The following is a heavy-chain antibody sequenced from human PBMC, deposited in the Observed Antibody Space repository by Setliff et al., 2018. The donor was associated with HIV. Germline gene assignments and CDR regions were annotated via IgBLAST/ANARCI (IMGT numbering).Heavy chain of an antibody. CDR3: VRELGMTSDF. V-gene: IGHV3-53*01. CDR2: IYGSGDT. CDR1: GFSVSFNY. D-gene: IGHD1-26*01. Sequence: GWSLRLSCAASGFSVSFNYMNWVRQGPGKGLEWVSSIYGSGDTYYADSVKGRFTISRDDSKNTVYLQMSSLRVEDTAMYFCVRELGMTSDFWGQKTLVTVSS. J-gene: IGHJ4*02.